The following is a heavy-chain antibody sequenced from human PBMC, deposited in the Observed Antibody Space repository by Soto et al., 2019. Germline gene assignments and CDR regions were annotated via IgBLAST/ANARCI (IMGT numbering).Heavy chain of an antibody. D-gene: IGHD3-16*01. V-gene: IGHV3-11*01. Sequence: QVQLVESXXXXXXXXXXLRLSCAASGFTLSDYDMTWIRQAPGKGLEWVSYITSSGGTIYYADSVKGRFTISRDSAKNSLYLQMNSLRAEDTAVYYCARNGGTFDPWGQGTLVTVSS. CDR3: ARNGGTFDP. CDR1: GFTLSDYD. CDR2: ITSSGGTI. J-gene: IGHJ5*02.